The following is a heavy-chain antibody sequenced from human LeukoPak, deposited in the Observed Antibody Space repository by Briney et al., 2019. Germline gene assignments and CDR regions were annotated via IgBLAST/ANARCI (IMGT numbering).Heavy chain of an antibody. CDR3: GRGPTLIGVAGTWPLDY. D-gene: IGHD6-19*01. Sequence: PGGSLRLSCAASGFTFSSYSMKWVRQAPGKGLEGVSSISSGNTYIYYGDSVKGRFTISRDNAKNSLYLQMSSLRAEDTAVYYCGRGPTLIGVAGTWPLDYWGQGTLVTVSS. CDR1: GFTFSSYS. V-gene: IGHV3-21*01. CDR2: ISSGNTYI. J-gene: IGHJ4*02.